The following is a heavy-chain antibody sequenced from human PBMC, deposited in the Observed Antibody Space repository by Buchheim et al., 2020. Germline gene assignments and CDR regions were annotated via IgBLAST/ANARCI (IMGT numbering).Heavy chain of an antibody. Sequence: QVQLVESGGGVVQPGRSLRLSCAASGFTFSSYAMHWVRQAPGKGLEWVAVISYDGSNKYYADSVKGRFTISRDNSKNTLYLQMNSLRAEDTAVYYCARETTPYYYGMDVWGQGTT. V-gene: IGHV3-30-3*01. J-gene: IGHJ6*02. CDR1: GFTFSSYA. CDR2: ISYDGSNK. D-gene: IGHD4-11*01. CDR3: ARETTPYYYGMDV.